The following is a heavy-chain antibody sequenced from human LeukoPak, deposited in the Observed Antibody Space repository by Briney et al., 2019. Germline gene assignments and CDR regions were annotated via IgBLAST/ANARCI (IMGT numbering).Heavy chain of an antibody. CDR1: VVTFSSYS. V-gene: IGHV3-48*04. Sequence: VGSLRLSCAASVVTFSSYSLNWVREAPGKGLEWVSYITSSSSSIYYADSVKGRFTISRDNAKNSLYLQMNSLRAEDTAMYYCARDYCSGGRCYSVDYWGQGTLVTVSS. J-gene: IGHJ4*02. CDR3: ARDYCSGGRCYSVDY. D-gene: IGHD2-15*01. CDR2: ITSSSSSI.